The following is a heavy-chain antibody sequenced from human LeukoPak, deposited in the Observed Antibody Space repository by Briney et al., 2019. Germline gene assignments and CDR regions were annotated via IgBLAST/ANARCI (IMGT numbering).Heavy chain of an antibody. V-gene: IGHV1-2*02. D-gene: IGHD1-26*01. Sequence: ASVKVSCKASGYTFTGYYMHWVRQAPGQGLEWMGWINPNSGGTNYEQKFQGRVTMTRDTSISTAYMELSRLRSDDTAVYYCAREGGSYHFDYWGQGTLVTVSS. J-gene: IGHJ4*02. CDR1: GYTFTGYY. CDR3: AREGGSYHFDY. CDR2: INPNSGGT.